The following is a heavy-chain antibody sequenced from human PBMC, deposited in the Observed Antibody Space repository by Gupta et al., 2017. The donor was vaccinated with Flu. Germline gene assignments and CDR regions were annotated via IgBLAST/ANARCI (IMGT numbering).Heavy chain of an antibody. D-gene: IGHD3-10*01. CDR1: GSTFSDDS. J-gene: IGHJ4*02. CDR3: LRKGVFVSGSHKSQSEY. V-gene: IGHV3-64*04. CDR2: INAIGNDT. Sequence: VQLVESGGGLVPPGGSLRLSCSASGSTFSDDSMQWVRQAQGKGLHFVSAINAIGNDTYYADSVNGRFTFSRDNSKNPLHLQMTSLRLEDTAVYYCLRKGVFVSGSHKSQSEYWGQGILVTVSS.